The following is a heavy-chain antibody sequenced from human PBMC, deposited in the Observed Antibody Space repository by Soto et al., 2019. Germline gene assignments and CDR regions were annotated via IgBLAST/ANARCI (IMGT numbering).Heavy chain of an antibody. CDR1: GYTFTSYY. J-gene: IGHJ5*02. CDR3: ARGYCSSTSCYDWFDP. V-gene: IGHV1-46*01. CDR2: INPSGGST. D-gene: IGHD2-2*01. Sequence: ASVKVSCKASGYTFTSYYMHWVRQAPGQGLEWMGIINPSGGSTSYAQKFQGRVTITADKSTSTAYMELSSLRSEDTAVYYCARGYCSSTSCYDWFDPWGQGTLVTVSS.